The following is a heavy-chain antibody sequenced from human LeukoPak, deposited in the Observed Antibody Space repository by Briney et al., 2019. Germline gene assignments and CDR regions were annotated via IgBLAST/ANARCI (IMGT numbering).Heavy chain of an antibody. V-gene: IGHV2-70*11. J-gene: IGHJ4*02. CDR1: GFSLSTRGMC. CDR3: ARITRRGSGSSFFDW. Sequence: SGPTLVNPTQTLTLTCTFSGFSLSTRGMCVSWIRQPPGKALEWLARIDWDDSKYYSTSLKTRLTISKDTSKNQVVLTMTNMDPVDTATYYCARITRRGSGSSFFDWWGQGTLVTVSS. D-gene: IGHD1-26*01. CDR2: IDWDDSK.